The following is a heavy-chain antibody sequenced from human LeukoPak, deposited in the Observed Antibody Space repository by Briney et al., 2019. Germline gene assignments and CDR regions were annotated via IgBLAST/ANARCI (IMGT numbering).Heavy chain of an antibody. J-gene: IGHJ4*02. V-gene: IGHV3-9*01. CDR3: AKSPGPTTVVTILDY. D-gene: IGHD4-23*01. CDR2: ISWNSGSI. CDR1: GFTFDDYA. Sequence: GRSLRLSCAASGFTFDDYAMHWVRQAPGKGLEWVSGISWNSGSIGYADSVKGRFTISRDNAKNSLYLQMNSLRAEDTALYCCAKSPGPTTVVTILDYWGQGTLVTVSS.